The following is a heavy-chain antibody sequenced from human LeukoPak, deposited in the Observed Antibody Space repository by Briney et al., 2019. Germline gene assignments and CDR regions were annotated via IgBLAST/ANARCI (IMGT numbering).Heavy chain of an antibody. Sequence: PGGSLRLPCAASGFTFSSYSMNWVRQAPGKGLEWVSSISSSSSYIYYADSVKGRFTISRDNAKNSLYLQMNSLRAEDTAVYYCARGERGLYCSSTSCYPVLGGQGTLVTVSS. D-gene: IGHD2-2*01. CDR2: ISSSSSYI. CDR1: GFTFSSYS. CDR3: ARGERGLYCSSTSCYPVL. J-gene: IGHJ4*02. V-gene: IGHV3-21*01.